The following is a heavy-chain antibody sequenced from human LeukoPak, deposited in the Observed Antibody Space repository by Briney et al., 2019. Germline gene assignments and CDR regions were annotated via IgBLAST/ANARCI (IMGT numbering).Heavy chain of an antibody. CDR1: GCTFSRYG. V-gene: IGHV3-23*01. Sequence: GWSLRLSCAASGCTFSRYGRSWVRQAPGRRLEWVSASSGSGVRTYYEDSVKARFTISRDNSQSPLSLQMNRLRAEDTAVYHCQKYLFGYYWGQGTLVPVSS. CDR3: QKYLFGYY. J-gene: IGHJ4*02. D-gene: IGHD3-10*02. CDR2: SSGSGVRT.